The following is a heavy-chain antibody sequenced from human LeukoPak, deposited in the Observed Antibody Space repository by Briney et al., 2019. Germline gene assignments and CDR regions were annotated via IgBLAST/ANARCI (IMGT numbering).Heavy chain of an antibody. Sequence: GASVTVSCTVSGYTLTELSMHWVRQAPGKGLEWMGGFDPEDGETIYAQKFQGRVTMTEDTSTDTAYMELRSLRSEDTAVYYCVTGDHSPYYFHYWGQGTLVTVSS. CDR1: GYTLTELS. D-gene: IGHD1-26*01. CDR3: VTGDHSPYYFHY. V-gene: IGHV1-24*01. J-gene: IGHJ4*02. CDR2: FDPEDGET.